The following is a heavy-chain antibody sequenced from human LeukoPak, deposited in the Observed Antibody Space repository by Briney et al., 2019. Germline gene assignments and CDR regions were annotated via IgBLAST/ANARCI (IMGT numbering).Heavy chain of an antibody. J-gene: IGHJ3*02. Sequence: GSVKVSCKASGYTFDNYGISWVRQAPGQGLEWMGWISAYDGNTNYDNKLQGRVTMTTDASTSTAFMELRSLTSDDTAVYFCARDFGMFTISHGDAFAIWGQGTVVTISS. CDR1: GYTFDNYG. V-gene: IGHV1-18*01. CDR2: ISAYDGNT. CDR3: ARDFGMFTISHGDAFAI. D-gene: IGHD5-24*01.